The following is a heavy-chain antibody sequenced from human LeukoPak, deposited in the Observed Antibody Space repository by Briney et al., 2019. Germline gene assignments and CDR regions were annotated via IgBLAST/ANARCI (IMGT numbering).Heavy chain of an antibody. Sequence: SQTLSLTCTVSGASVSSGDFFWSWIRQAPGQGLEWIGNIYYSGSTSSNPSLRSRTTLSVDTSKNEFSLRLRSVTAADTAVYYCARVGLDLRSSSVFDHWGQGTLVTVSS. D-gene: IGHD3-3*01. CDR1: GASVSSGDFF. V-gene: IGHV4-30-4*08. CDR3: ARVGLDLRSSSVFDH. J-gene: IGHJ4*02. CDR2: IYYSGST.